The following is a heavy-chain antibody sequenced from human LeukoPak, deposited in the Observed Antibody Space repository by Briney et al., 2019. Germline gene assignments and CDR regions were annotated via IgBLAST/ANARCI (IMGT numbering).Heavy chain of an antibody. CDR1: GRSISSYY. CDR3: ARRANSGFDAFDI. D-gene: IGHD3-22*01. CDR2: IYYSGST. Sequence: SETLSLTCTVSGRSISSYYWSWIRQPPGKGREWIGYIYYSGSTNYNPSLKSRVTISVDTSKNQFSLKLSSVTAADTAVYYCARRANSGFDAFDISGQGTMVTVSS. J-gene: IGHJ3*02. V-gene: IGHV4-59*01.